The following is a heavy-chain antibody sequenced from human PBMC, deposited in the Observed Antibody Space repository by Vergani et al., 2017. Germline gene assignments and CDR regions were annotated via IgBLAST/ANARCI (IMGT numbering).Heavy chain of an antibody. J-gene: IGHJ4*02. CDR3: ARAHTISNPFDY. CDR2: IYYSGST. Sequence: QVQLQESGPGLVKPSETLSLTCTVSGGSISSYYWSWIRQPPGKGLEWIGYIYYSGSTNYNPSLKSRVTISVDTSKNQFSLKLSSVTAADTAVYYCARAHTISNPFDYWGQGTLVTVSS. V-gene: IGHV4-59*01. CDR1: GGSISSYY. D-gene: IGHD4-11*01.